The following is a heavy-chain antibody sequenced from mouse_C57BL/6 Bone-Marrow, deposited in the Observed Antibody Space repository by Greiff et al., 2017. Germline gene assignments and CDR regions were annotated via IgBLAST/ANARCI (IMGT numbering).Heavy chain of an antibody. J-gene: IGHJ2*01. V-gene: IGHV5-6*01. CDR3: ASPIYYYCYFDY. CDR2: ISSGGSDT. CDR1: GFTFSSYG. D-gene: IGHD1-1*01. Sequence: EVQLVESGGDLVKPGGSLKLSCAASGFTFSSYGMSWVSQTPDKRLEWVATISSGGSDTNYQHSVKGKSTISIDNAKNPRYLQMSSLNSEDTARYYCASPIYYYCYFDYWGQGTTLTVSS.